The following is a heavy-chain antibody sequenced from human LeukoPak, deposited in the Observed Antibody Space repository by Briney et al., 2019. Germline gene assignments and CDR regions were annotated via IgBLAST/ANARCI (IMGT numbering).Heavy chain of an antibody. CDR3: AGVSEVIFDY. CDR1: GGSISSGDYY. D-gene: IGHD2-21*01. J-gene: IGHJ4*02. V-gene: IGHV4-30-4*08. Sequence: SETLSLTCTVSGGSISSGDYYWSWIRQHPGKGLEWIGYISYSGSIYYNPSLKSRVTISVDTSDNQFSLNLSSVTAADTAVYYCAGVSEVIFDYWGQGTLVTVSS. CDR2: ISYSGSI.